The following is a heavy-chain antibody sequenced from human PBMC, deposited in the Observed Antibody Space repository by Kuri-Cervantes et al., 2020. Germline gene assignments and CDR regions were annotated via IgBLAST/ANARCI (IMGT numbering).Heavy chain of an antibody. J-gene: IGHJ6*03. CDR3: ARGREILVSGYGDYMDV. D-gene: IGHD5-12*01. Sequence: GESLKISCAASGFTFDDYTMHWVRQAPGKGLEWVAVIWYDGSNKYYADSVKGRFTISRDNSKNTLYLQMNSLRAEDTAVYYCARGREILVSGYGDYMDVWGKGTTVTVSS. CDR2: IWYDGSNK. V-gene: IGHV3-33*08. CDR1: GFTFDDYT.